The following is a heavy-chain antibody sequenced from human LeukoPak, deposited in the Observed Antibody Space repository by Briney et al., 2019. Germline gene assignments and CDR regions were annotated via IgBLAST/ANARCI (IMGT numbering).Heavy chain of an antibody. CDR1: GGIFSNYG. V-gene: IGHV1-69*13. CDR2: IIPIFGTA. D-gene: IGHD2-15*01. J-gene: IGHJ4*02. CDR3: ARGPKGYCSGGSCFPLGY. Sequence: SVKVSCKASGGIFSNYGISWMRQAPGQGLEWMGEIIPIFGTANYAQKFQGRVTITADESTSTAYMELSSLRSEDTAVYYCARGPKGYCSGGSCFPLGYWGQGTLVTVSS.